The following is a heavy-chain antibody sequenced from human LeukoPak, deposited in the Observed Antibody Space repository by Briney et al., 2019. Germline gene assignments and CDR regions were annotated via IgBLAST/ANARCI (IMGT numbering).Heavy chain of an antibody. Sequence: SVNVSCKASGGTFSSYAISWVRQAPGQGLEWMGGIIPIFGTANYAQKFQGRVTITADESTSTAYMELSSLRSEDTAVYYCATSWNYVEISNNAFDIWGQGTMVTVSS. J-gene: IGHJ3*02. D-gene: IGHD1-7*01. CDR2: IIPIFGTA. V-gene: IGHV1-69*01. CDR1: GGTFSSYA. CDR3: ATSWNYVEISNNAFDI.